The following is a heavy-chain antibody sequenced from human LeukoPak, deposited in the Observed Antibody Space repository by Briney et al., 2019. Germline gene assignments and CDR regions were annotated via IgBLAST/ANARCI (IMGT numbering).Heavy chain of an antibody. CDR3: ARQGGYGDYAFRLY. CDR1: GGSISSSSYY. J-gene: IGHJ4*02. D-gene: IGHD4-17*01. V-gene: IGHV4-39*01. CDR2: IYYSGST. Sequence: PSETLSLTCTVSGGSISSSSYYWGWIRQPPEKGLEWIGSIYYSGSTYYNPSLKSRVTISVDTSKNQFSLKLSSVTAADTAVYYCARQGGYGDYAFRLYWGQGTLVTVSS.